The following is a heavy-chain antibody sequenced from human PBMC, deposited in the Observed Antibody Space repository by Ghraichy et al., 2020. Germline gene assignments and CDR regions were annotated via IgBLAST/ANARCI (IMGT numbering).Heavy chain of an antibody. CDR3: AKRGSGLLYYYYGMDV. V-gene: IGHV3-23*01. CDR1: GFTFSSYA. J-gene: IGHJ6*02. Sequence: GESLNISCAASGFTFSSYAMSWVRQAPGKGLEWVSAISGSGGSTYYADSVKGRFTISRDNSKNTLYLQMNSLRAEDTAVYYCAKRGSGLLYYYYGMDVWGQGTTVTVSS. D-gene: IGHD3-22*01. CDR2: ISGSGGST.